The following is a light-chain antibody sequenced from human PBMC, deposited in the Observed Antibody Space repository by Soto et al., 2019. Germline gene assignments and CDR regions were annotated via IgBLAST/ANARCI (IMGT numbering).Light chain of an antibody. V-gene: IGLV2-14*01. CDR2: DVN. J-gene: IGLJ3*02. CDR1: SGDVGVYNY. Sequence: QSALTQPASVSGSPGQSITISCTGTSGDVGVYNYVSWYQQHPGKAPKLMIYDVNNRASGVSNRFSGSKSGNTASLTISGLQAEDEADYYCSSYTTSSTWVFGGGTKLTVL. CDR3: SSYTTSSTWV.